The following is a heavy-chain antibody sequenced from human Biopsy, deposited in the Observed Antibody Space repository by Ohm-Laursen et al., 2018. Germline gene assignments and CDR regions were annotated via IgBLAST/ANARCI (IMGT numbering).Heavy chain of an antibody. Sequence: SDTLSLTCTVSGDSLTNGPENWSWIRQSPGQGLEYIGFIYSGGNTNYSPSLKNRVTMSVDTSKNQFYLKLYSVTAADTAVYYCARGRRTSGWPYFDNWGQGALVIVSP. D-gene: IGHD6-19*01. CDR2: IYSGGNT. CDR1: GDSLTNGPEN. V-gene: IGHV4-61*01. CDR3: ARGRRTSGWPYFDN. J-gene: IGHJ4*02.